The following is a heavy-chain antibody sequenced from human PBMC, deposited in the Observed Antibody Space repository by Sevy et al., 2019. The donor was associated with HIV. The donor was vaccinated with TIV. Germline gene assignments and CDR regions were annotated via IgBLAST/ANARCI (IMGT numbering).Heavy chain of an antibody. D-gene: IGHD3-10*01. V-gene: IGHV3-23*01. J-gene: IGHJ4*02. CDR1: EFTFSTYA. Sequence: GGSLRLSCAASEFTFSTYAMNWVRQAPGKGLEWVSAISGSGVSTYYADSVKGRFTISRDNSKNTLYLQMNSLRAEDTAVYYCAKDRGTYGVRPSYFDYWGRGTLVTVSS. CDR2: ISGSGVST. CDR3: AKDRGTYGVRPSYFDY.